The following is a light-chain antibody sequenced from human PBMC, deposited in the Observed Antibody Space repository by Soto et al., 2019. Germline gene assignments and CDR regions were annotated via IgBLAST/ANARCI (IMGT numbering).Light chain of an antibody. V-gene: IGLV1-47*01. CDR2: RNN. CDR3: SSYTSSYTLPYI. Sequence: QSVLTQPPSASGTPGQRVTISCSGSSSNIGSNYVSWHQQFPGTAPKLLIHRNNQRPSGVPDRFSGSKSGTSASLAISGLRSEDEADYYCSSYTSSYTLPYIFGTGTKLTVL. CDR1: SSNIGSNY. J-gene: IGLJ1*01.